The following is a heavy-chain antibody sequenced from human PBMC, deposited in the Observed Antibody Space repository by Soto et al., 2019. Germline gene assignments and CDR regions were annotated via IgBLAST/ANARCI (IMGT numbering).Heavy chain of an antibody. CDR1: GFSFSNYN. Sequence: EVQLVESGGGLVKPGGSLRLSCATSGFSFSNYNMNWVHQAPGKGLEWVSSISSSSSYIYYADSVKGRFTISRDNAKKSLYLQMNSLRVEDTAVYYCATERGWYFDLWGRGTLVTVSS. V-gene: IGHV3-21*01. CDR3: ATERGWYFDL. J-gene: IGHJ2*01. CDR2: ISSSSSYI.